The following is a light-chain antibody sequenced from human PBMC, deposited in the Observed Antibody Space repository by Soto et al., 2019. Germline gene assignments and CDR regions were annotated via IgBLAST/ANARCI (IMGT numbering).Light chain of an antibody. CDR3: QHYANWPLT. J-gene: IGKJ4*01. CDR1: QSVSSN. V-gene: IGKV3-15*01. CDR2: DTS. Sequence: EIVLTQSPGTLSLSPGERATLSCRASQSVSSNFLAWYQEKPGQAPRLLIYDTSIRATGVPARFRGSASGTEFTLTITSLQSEDFAIYYCQHYANWPLTFGGGTKV.